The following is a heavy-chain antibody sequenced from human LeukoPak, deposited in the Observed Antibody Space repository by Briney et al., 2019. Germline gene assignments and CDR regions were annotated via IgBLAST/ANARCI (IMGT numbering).Heavy chain of an antibody. Sequence: GESLKISCKGSGYSFTSYWIGWVRQMPGKGLEWMGIIYPGDSDTRYSPSFQGQVTISADKSISTAYLQWSSLKASDTAMYYCARLTYGGNSGVYGTDVWGQGTTVTVSS. CDR1: GYSFTSYW. CDR2: IYPGDSDT. CDR3: ARLTYGGNSGVYGTDV. J-gene: IGHJ6*02. D-gene: IGHD4-23*01. V-gene: IGHV5-51*01.